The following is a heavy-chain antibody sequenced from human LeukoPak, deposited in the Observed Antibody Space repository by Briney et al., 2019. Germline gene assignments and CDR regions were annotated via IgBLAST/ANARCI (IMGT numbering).Heavy chain of an antibody. CDR1: GGSINNDD. Sequence: SETLSLTCTVSGGSINNDDWSWIRQPAGTGLEWIGRIYASGSTNYNPSPKSRGTMSVDKSTNQFSLKLRTVTPADTAVCYCARGGCSSSSLSPPYYYYYMDVWGKGTTVTVSS. CDR2: IYASGST. V-gene: IGHV4-4*07. CDR3: ARGGCSSSSLSPPYYYYYMDV. J-gene: IGHJ6*03. D-gene: IGHD6-6*01.